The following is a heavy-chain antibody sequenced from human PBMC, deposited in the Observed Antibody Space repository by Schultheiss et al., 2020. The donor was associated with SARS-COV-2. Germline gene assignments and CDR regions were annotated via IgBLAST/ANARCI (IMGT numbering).Heavy chain of an antibody. Sequence: SETLSLTCAVYGGSFSGYYWGWIRQPPGKGLDWIGSIYYSGSTYCNPSLKSRVTISVDTSKNQFSLNLTSVTAADTAVYYCASAGNSRWYYYAMDVWGQGTTVTV. CDR1: GGSFSGYY. CDR3: ASAGNSRWYYYAMDV. D-gene: IGHD6-19*01. V-gene: IGHV4-34*01. J-gene: IGHJ6*02. CDR2: IYYSGST.